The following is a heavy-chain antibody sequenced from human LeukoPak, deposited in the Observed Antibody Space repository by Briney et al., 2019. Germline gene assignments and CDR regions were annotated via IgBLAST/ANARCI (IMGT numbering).Heavy chain of an antibody. V-gene: IGHV1-18*01. D-gene: IGHD3-9*01. CDR3: AREADWLLTLNYFDY. CDR2: ISAYNGNT. Sequence: ASVKVSCKASGYTFTSSGISWVRQAPGQGLEWMGWISAYNGNTNYAQKLQGRVTMTTDTSTSTAYMELRSLRSDDTAVYYCAREADWLLTLNYFDYWGQGTLVTVSS. J-gene: IGHJ4*02. CDR1: GYTFTSSG.